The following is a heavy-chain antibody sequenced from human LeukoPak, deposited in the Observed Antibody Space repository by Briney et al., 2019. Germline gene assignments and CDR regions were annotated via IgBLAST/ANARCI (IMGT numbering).Heavy chain of an antibody. D-gene: IGHD3-10*01. CDR2: ISSSGSTI. Sequence: GGSLRLSCAASGFTFSDYYMSWIRQAPGKGLEWASYISSSGSTIYYADSVKGRFTISRDNAKNSLYLQMNSLRAEDTAVYYCASLYGSGSYYNPYYYGMDVWGQGTTVTVSS. CDR1: GFTFSDYY. J-gene: IGHJ6*02. CDR3: ASLYGSGSYYNPYYYGMDV. V-gene: IGHV3-11*01.